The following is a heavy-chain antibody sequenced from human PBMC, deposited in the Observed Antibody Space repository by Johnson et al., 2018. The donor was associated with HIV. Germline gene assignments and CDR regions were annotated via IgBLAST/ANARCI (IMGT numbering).Heavy chain of an antibody. Sequence: QVQLVESGGGVVQPGRSLRLSCAASGFTFSRYPMHWIRQAPGEGLEWVALISDDGSSRYYADSVKGRFTISRDNSKNTLYLQMNSLRAEDTAVYYCASLYYDDNTYSDACDIWGQGTMVTVSS. V-gene: IGHV3-30-3*01. J-gene: IGHJ3*02. D-gene: IGHD3-22*01. CDR1: GFTFSRYP. CDR3: ASLYYDDNTYSDACDI. CDR2: ISDDGSSR.